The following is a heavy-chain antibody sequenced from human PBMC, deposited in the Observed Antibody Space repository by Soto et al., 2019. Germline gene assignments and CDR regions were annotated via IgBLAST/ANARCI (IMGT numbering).Heavy chain of an antibody. Sequence: QVQLVQSGAEVRKPGSSVKVSCRSSGGIFTASAISWVRQAPGQGPEWMGGVIPMLGTANYPQRFQGRVTINPDESTNTVYMQLRSLRSEHTAVHFCAVGFKLDYYSLDVWGQGTTVTVSS. CDR3: AVGFKLDYYSLDV. J-gene: IGHJ6*02. V-gene: IGHV1-69*01. D-gene: IGHD3-10*01. CDR1: GGIFTASA. CDR2: VIPMLGTA.